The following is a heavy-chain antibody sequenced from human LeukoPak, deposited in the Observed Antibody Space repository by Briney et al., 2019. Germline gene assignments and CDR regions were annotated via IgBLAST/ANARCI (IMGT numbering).Heavy chain of an antibody. D-gene: IGHD3-22*01. CDR3: AREAMGYNYYDSSGGAWYFDY. J-gene: IGHJ4*02. CDR2: IYHSGST. CDR1: GGSISSSNW. V-gene: IGHV4-4*02. Sequence: SGTLSLTCAVSGGSISSSNWWSWVRQPPGKGLEWIGEIYHSGSTNYNPSLKSRVTISVDKSKNQFSLKLSSVTAADTAVYNCAREAMGYNYYDSSGGAWYFDYWGQGTLVTVSS.